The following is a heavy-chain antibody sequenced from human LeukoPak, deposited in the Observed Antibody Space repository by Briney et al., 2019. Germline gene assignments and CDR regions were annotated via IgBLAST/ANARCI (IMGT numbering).Heavy chain of an antibody. J-gene: IGHJ5*02. V-gene: IGHV4-4*07. Sequence: PSETLSLTCTVSGGXITDYYCSWIRQPAGKGLEWIGHIYKSGSTDYNPSLKSRVTMSIDTSKSQFSLNLSSVTAADTAVYYCARDDRVSGTFLRWFDPWGQGTLVTVSS. CDR3: ARDDRVSGTFLRWFDP. CDR2: IYKSGST. D-gene: IGHD1-26*01. CDR1: GGXITDYY.